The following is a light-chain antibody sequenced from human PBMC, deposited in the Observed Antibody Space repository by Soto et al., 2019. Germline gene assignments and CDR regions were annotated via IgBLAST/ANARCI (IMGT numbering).Light chain of an antibody. V-gene: IGKV1-39*01. J-gene: IGKJ5*01. CDR3: QQSDSIPIT. CDR2: AAS. Sequence: DMQMTQSPSSLSASVGDRVTITCRASQSISSNLNWYQQKPGKAPKLLIYAASTLQTGVPSRFSGSRSGTDFTLTISSLQPEDFATYYCQQSDSIPITVGQGTRLEIK. CDR1: QSISSN.